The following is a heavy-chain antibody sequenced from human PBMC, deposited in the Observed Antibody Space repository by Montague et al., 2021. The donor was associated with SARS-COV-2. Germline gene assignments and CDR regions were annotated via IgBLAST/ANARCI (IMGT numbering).Heavy chain of an antibody. Sequence: SETLSLTCTVSGGSFSDYFWTWIRQPPGKGLEWIGSIYYRGSTYYNPSLKSRVFISVDTSKNQLSLTLTSVTAADTAVYYCATQEDPSGWIPGPFDFWGQGTLLSVSS. J-gene: IGHJ4*02. CDR1: GGSFSDYF. V-gene: IGHV4-59*05. CDR3: ATQEDPSGWIPGPFDF. CDR2: IYYRGST. D-gene: IGHD6-19*01.